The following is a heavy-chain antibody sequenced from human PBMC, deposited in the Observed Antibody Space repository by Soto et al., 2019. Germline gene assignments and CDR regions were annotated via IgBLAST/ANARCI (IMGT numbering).Heavy chain of an antibody. CDR1: GDSISSDYYH. J-gene: IGHJ6*02. V-gene: IGHV4-30-4*08. D-gene: IGHD2-21*02. CDR2: IHHSGSI. CDR3: AREDDGGDSSDV. Sequence: PSETLSLTCTVSGDSISSDYYHWTWIRQSPGKGLEWIGYIHHSGSILYNPSLKSRVTISVDTSKNQFSLHLTSVTAADTAVYFCAREDDGGDSSDVWGQGTTVTVSS.